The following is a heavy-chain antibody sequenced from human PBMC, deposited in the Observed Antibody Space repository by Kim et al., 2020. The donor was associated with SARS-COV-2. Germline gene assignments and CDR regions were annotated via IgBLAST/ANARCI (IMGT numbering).Heavy chain of an antibody. Sequence: GESLKISCKGSGYSFTSYWIGWVRQMPGKGLEWMGIIYPGDSDTRYSPSFQGQVTISADKSISTAYLQWSSLKASDTAMYYCARQGGVPTRSEMTTVTTAKYYYYGMDVWGQGTTVTVSS. CDR3: ARQGGVPTRSEMTTVTTAKYYYYGMDV. D-gene: IGHD4-17*01. CDR2: IYPGDSDT. V-gene: IGHV5-51*01. CDR1: GYSFTSYW. J-gene: IGHJ6*02.